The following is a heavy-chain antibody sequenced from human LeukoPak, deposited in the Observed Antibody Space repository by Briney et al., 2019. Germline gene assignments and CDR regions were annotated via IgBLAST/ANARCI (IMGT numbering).Heavy chain of an antibody. CDR3: ARSKQLALYFDY. Sequence: GGSLRLSCAASGFTFSSYWMNWVRQAPGKGLEWVANVKPDGSGTYYVDSVKGRFTISRDNAKNSPYLQMSSLRSEDTAVYYCARSKQLALYFDYWGQGTLVTVSS. CDR1: GFTFSSYW. D-gene: IGHD6-13*01. CDR2: VKPDGSGT. J-gene: IGHJ4*02. V-gene: IGHV3-7*03.